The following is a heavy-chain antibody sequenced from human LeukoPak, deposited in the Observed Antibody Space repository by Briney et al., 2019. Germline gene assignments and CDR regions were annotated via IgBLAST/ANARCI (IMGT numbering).Heavy chain of an antibody. J-gene: IGHJ4*02. Sequence: ASVKVSCKASGYTFTSYYMHWVRQTPGQGLEWVGIINPSGGSTSYAQKFQGRVTMTRDTSTSTVYMELSSLRSEDTAVYYCAIFGYSSSWYPFSVFDYWGQGTLVTVSS. V-gene: IGHV1-46*03. CDR1: GYTFTSYY. CDR3: AIFGYSSSWYPFSVFDY. CDR2: INPSGGST. D-gene: IGHD6-13*01.